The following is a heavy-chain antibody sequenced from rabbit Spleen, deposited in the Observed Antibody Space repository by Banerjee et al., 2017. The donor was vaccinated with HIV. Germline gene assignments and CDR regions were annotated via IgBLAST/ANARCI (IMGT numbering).Heavy chain of an antibody. CDR1: GFDFSSNYY. CDR2: IYTGSSGGT. CDR3: ARMPDGSGNGYYLSV. V-gene: IGHV1S45*01. D-gene: IGHD1-1*01. Sequence: QEQLEASGGGLVKPGASLTLTCTASGFDFSSNYYMCCVRQAPGKGLEWTACIYTGSSGGTYYANWAKGRFTISKTSSTTVTLQMTSLTAAHTATYFCARMPDGSGNGYYLSVWGPGTLVTVS. J-gene: IGHJ4*01.